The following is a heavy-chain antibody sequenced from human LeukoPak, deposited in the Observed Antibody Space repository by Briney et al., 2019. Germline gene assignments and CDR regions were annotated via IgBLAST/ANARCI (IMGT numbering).Heavy chain of an antibody. CDR3: AKAYCGGDCYSLVGAFDI. J-gene: IGHJ3*02. V-gene: IGHV3-33*06. Sequence: GRSLRLSCAASGFTFSSYGVHWVRQAPGKGLEWVAVIWYDGSNKYYADSVKGRFTISRDNSKNTLYLQMNSLRAEDTAVYYCAKAYCGGDCYSLVGAFDIWGQGTMVTVSS. D-gene: IGHD2-21*02. CDR1: GFTFSSYG. CDR2: IWYDGSNK.